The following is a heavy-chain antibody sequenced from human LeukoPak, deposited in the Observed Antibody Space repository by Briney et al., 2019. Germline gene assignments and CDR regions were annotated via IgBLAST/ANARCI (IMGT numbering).Heavy chain of an antibody. CDR1: GGSISSCSYY. CDR2: IYYSGST. D-gene: IGHD3-22*01. Sequence: PSETLSLTCTVSGGSISSCSYYWGWLRQPPGKGLEWIGSIYYSGSTYYNPSLKSRVTISVDTSKNQFSLKLSSVTAADTAVYYCARQHSSGYYGSFDRWGQGTLVTVSS. J-gene: IGHJ5*02. V-gene: IGHV4-39*01. CDR3: ARQHSSGYYGSFDR.